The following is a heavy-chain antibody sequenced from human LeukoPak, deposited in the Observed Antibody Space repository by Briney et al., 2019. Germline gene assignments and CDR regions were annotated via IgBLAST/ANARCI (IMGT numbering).Heavy chain of an antibody. Sequence: SETLSLTCTVSGGSISSYYWSWIRQPPGKGLEWIGYIYYSGSTNYNPSLKSGVTISVDTSKNQFSLKLSSVTAADTAVYYCARDRLSSGWYSGFDYWGQGTLVTVSS. D-gene: IGHD6-19*01. CDR1: GGSISSYY. J-gene: IGHJ4*02. V-gene: IGHV4-59*01. CDR2: IYYSGST. CDR3: ARDRLSSGWYSGFDY.